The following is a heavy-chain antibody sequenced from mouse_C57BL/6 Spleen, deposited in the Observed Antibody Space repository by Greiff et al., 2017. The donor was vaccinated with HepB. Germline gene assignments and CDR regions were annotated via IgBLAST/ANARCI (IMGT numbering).Heavy chain of an antibody. Sequence: VQLQQSGPELVKPGASVKISCKASGYAFSSSWMNWVKQRPGKGLEWIGRIYPGDGATNYTGKFKGKATLTADKSSSTAYMQLSSLTSEDSAVYVCATGTSYDFDDWGQGTTLTVSS. CDR1: GYAFSSSW. J-gene: IGHJ2*01. CDR2: IYPGDGAT. V-gene: IGHV1-82*01. D-gene: IGHD4-1*01. CDR3: ATGTSYDFDD.